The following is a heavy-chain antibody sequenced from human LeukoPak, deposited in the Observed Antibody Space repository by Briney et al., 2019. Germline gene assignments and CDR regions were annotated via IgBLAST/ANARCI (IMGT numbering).Heavy chain of an antibody. CDR3: ARDMGTGMAAAFDL. V-gene: IGHV4-4*07. CDR1: GGSLRSCY. Sequence: SETLSLTCTVSGGSLRSCYWSWIRQPAGKGLEWIGRIYHSGSTNENPSLKSRVTMSVDTSKNQFSLRLSSVTAADTAVYYCARDMGTGMAAAFDLWGQGTLVTVSS. D-gene: IGHD6-13*01. CDR2: IYHSGST. J-gene: IGHJ4*02.